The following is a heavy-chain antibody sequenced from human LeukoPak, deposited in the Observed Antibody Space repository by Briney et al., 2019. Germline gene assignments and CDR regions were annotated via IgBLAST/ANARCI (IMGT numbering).Heavy chain of an antibody. CDR2: ISGSGGST. D-gene: IGHD3-9*01. CDR3: AKDLDILTGYRSVNWFDP. Sequence: GGSLRLSCAASGVTFSSYAMSWVRQAPGKGLEWVSAISGSGGSTYYADSVKGRFTISRDNSKNTLYLQMNSLRAEDTAVYYCAKDLDILTGYRSVNWFDPWGQGTLVTVSS. CDR1: GVTFSSYA. J-gene: IGHJ5*02. V-gene: IGHV3-23*01.